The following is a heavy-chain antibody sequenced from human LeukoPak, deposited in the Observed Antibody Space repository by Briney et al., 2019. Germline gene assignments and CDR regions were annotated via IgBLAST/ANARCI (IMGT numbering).Heavy chain of an antibody. CDR1: GCTFTGNF. Sequence: GASVTVSCKASGCTFTGNFIHWVQQAPGPGLEWMGWIYPNSGGTNYAQQFQGRVTMTRDTSICTAYLELSRLRSDDTAVYYCARWGLYYGYYIWGIGIDYWGQGTLVTVSS. D-gene: IGHD4-17*01. J-gene: IGHJ4*01. CDR3: ARWGLYYGYYIWGIGIDY. CDR2: IYPNSGGT. V-gene: IGHV1-2*02.